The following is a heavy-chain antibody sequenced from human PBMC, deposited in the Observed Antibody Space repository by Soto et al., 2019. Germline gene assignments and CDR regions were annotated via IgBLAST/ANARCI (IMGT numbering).Heavy chain of an antibody. J-gene: IGHJ6*02. Sequence: GGSLRLSCAASGFTVSSNYMSWVRQAPGKGLEWVSVIYSGGSTYYADSVKGRFTISRDNSKNTLYLQMNSLRAEDTAVYYCARDTESGWCMDVWGQGTTVTVSS. D-gene: IGHD6-19*01. V-gene: IGHV3-66*01. CDR2: IYSGGST. CDR3: ARDTESGWCMDV. CDR1: GFTVSSNY.